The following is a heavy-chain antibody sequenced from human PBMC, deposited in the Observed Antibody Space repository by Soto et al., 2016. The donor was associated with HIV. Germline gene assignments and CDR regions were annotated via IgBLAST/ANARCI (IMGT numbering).Heavy chain of an antibody. D-gene: IGHD2-8*02. CDR3: GKDVHWWAMDV. V-gene: IGHV3-23*01. Sequence: EVFLLESGGGLVQPGGSLRLSCAASGFTFSNFYLAWVRQAPGKGPEWVSGISPEGDRTYYADSVKGRFIISRGNSKSTLFLQMNSLRGDDTAVYYCGKDVHWWAMDVWGQGTTVTVSS. CDR2: ISPEGDRT. CDR1: GFTFSNFY. J-gene: IGHJ6*02.